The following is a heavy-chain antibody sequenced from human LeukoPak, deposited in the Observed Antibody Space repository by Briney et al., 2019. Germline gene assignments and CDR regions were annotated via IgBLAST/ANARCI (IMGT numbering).Heavy chain of an antibody. D-gene: IGHD1-26*01. V-gene: IGHV3-23*01. CDR1: GFTFSSYG. CDR3: TRPEVGSYNLFDY. CDR2: ISGSGGST. J-gene: IGHJ4*02. Sequence: GGSLRLSCAASGFTFSSYGMSWVRQAPGKGLEWVSAISGSGGSTYYADSVKGRFIISRDNSKNTLYLQMNSLRAEDTAVYYCTRPEVGSYNLFDYWGQGTLVTVSS.